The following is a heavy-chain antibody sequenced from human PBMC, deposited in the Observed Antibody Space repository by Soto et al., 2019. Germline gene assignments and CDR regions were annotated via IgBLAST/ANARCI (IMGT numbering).Heavy chain of an antibody. CDR1: GFTVSSNY. CDR3: ARGHRGYSGYDYRQWLAEDY. Sequence: PGGSLRLSCAASGFTVSSNYMSWVRQAPGKWLDWVSVIYSGGSTYYADSVKGRFTISRDNSKNTLYLQMNSLRAEDTAVYYCARGHRGYSGYDYRQWLAEDYWGQGTLVTVSS. D-gene: IGHD5-12*01. J-gene: IGHJ4*02. CDR2: IYSGGST. V-gene: IGHV3-53*01.